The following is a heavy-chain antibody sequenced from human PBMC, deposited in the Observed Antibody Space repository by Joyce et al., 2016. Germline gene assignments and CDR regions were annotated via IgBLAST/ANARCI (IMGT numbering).Heavy chain of an antibody. CDR1: GFIVSSNY. CDR2: ISGANTT. CDR3: ARDLYLTTVERGNY. D-gene: IGHD4-23*01. Sequence: EVQLVESGGGLIQPGGSLRLSCAASGFIVSSNYMTWVRQAPGKGLEWVSVISGANTTNYADSVKGRFTISRDNSKNTLYLQMNSLRAEDTAVYYCARDLYLTTVERGNYWGQGTLVTVSS. J-gene: IGHJ4*02. V-gene: IGHV3-53*01.